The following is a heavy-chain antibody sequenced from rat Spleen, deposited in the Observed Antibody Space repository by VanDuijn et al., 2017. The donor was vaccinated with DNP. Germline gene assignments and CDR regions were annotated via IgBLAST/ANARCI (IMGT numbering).Heavy chain of an antibody. Sequence: EVQLVESGGGLVLPGRSQKLSCAASGFIFSDYYMAWVRQAPTKGLEWVAYIRYDGGTSYYRDSVKGRFTISRDNVKRTLYLQMDSLRSEETATYYCARHGLITSRDWFAYWGQGTLVTVSS. D-gene: IGHD1-10*01. CDR3: ARHGLITSRDWFAY. J-gene: IGHJ3*01. CDR1: GFIFSDYY. V-gene: IGHV5S11*01. CDR2: IRYDGGTS.